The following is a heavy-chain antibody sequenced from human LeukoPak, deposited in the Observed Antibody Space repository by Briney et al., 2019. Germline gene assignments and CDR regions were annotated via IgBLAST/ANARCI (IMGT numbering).Heavy chain of an antibody. V-gene: IGHV3-30-3*01. CDR3: ARDRDSSSWYCDY. CDR1: GFTFSSYA. J-gene: IGHJ4*02. CDR2: ISYDGSNK. Sequence: GGSLRLSCAASGFTFSSYAMHWVRQAPGKGLEWVAVISYDGSNKYYADSVKGRFTISRDNSKNTLYLQMNSLRAEDTAVYYCARDRDSSSWYCDYWAREPWSPSPQ. D-gene: IGHD6-13*01.